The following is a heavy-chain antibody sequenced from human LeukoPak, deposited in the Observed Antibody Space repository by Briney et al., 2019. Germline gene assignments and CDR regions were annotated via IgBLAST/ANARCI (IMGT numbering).Heavy chain of an antibody. CDR2: INPSGGST. J-gene: IGHJ3*02. D-gene: IGHD1-26*01. Sequence: GASVKVSCKASGYTFTSYYMHWVRQAPGQGLEWMGIINPSGGSTSYAQKFQGRVTMTRDTSTSTAYMELSSQRSEDTAVYYCARGPYSGSEPNHAFDIWGQGTMVTVSS. CDR3: ARGPYSGSEPNHAFDI. V-gene: IGHV1-46*01. CDR1: GYTFTSYY.